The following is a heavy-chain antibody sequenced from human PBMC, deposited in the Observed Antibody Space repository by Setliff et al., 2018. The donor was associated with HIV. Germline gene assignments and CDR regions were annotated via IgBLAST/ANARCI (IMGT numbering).Heavy chain of an antibody. J-gene: IGHJ6*03. Sequence: PSETLSLTCTVSGGSISSSSYYWGWIRQPPGKGLEWVSYISSSSTTIKYADSVKGRFTISRDNAKNSLYLQLNSLRAEDTAVYYCARDQVAVDSVARWRKEYFMDVWGKGTTVTVSS. CDR2: ISSSSTTI. CDR3: ARDQVAVDSVARWRKEYFMDV. V-gene: IGHV3-48*01. D-gene: IGHD5-12*01. CDR1: GGSISSSS.